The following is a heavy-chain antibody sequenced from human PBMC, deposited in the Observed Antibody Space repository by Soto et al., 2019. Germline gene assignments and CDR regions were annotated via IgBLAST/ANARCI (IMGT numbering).Heavy chain of an antibody. J-gene: IGHJ3*02. D-gene: IGHD3-16*01. Sequence: PXGSLRLSCVSSVFPFSSYAMSWVRQPPGKWLEWVSGISGSGGRTYYADSVKSRFTISTDNSNNTLSLQMHILRVEDTAVYFCAKGGYYSLFDIWGQGTMVSVS. CDR3: AKGGYYSLFDI. CDR2: ISGSGGRT. V-gene: IGHV3-23*01. CDR1: VFPFSSYA.